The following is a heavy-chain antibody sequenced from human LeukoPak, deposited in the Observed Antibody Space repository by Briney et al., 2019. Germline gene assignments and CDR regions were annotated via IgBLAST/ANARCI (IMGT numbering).Heavy chain of an antibody. J-gene: IGHJ3*02. CDR1: GFTFDDYA. CDR2: ISWNSGSI. CDR3: AKDIGQQVVGAFDI. D-gene: IGHD6-13*01. Sequence: PGRSLRLSCAASGFTFDDYAMHWVRQAPGKGLEWVSGISWNSGSIGYADSVKGRFTISRDNAKNSLYLQMNSLRAEDMALYYCAKDIGQQVVGAFDIWGQGTMVTVSS. V-gene: IGHV3-9*03.